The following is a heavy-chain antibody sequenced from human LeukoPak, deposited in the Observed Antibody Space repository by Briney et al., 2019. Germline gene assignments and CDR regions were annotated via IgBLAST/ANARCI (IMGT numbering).Heavy chain of an antibody. CDR3: AKGAATGLVDWFDP. V-gene: IGHV3-30*07. CDR2: ISYDGSNK. Sequence: GGFLRLSCAASGFTFSSYAMHWVRQAPGKGLEWVAVISYDGSNKYYADSVKGRFSLSRDNSKNMLYLQMYSLGAEDTAMYYCAKGAATGLVDWFDPWGQGTLVTVSS. D-gene: IGHD6-13*01. J-gene: IGHJ5*02. CDR1: GFTFSSYA.